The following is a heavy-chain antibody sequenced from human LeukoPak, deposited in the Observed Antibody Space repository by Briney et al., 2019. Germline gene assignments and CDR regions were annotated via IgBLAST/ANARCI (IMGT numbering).Heavy chain of an antibody. D-gene: IGHD4-23*01. CDR2: ISAYNGNT. CDR3: ARDDYGGNSDYYYYYMDV. CDR1: GYTFTSYG. Sequence: ASVKVSCKASGYTFTSYGISWVRQAPGQGLEWMGWISAYNGNTNYAQKLQGRVTMTTDTSTSTAYTELRSLRSDDTAVYYCARDDYGGNSDYYYYYMDVWGKGTTVTVSS. J-gene: IGHJ6*03. V-gene: IGHV1-18*01.